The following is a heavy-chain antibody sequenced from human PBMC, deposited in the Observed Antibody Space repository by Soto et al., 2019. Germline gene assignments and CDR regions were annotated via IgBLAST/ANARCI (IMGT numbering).Heavy chain of an antibody. CDR3: ARDSLSGYYFDY. Sequence: QLQLQESGSGLVKPSQTLSLTCVVSGDSISSGGYSWYWIRQPPGKGLEWIGHTYHSGGTLYNPSLDSRVTISVDKSKNQFSLRLTSVTAADTAVYYCARDSLSGYYFDYWGQGTLVTVSS. V-gene: IGHV4-30-2*01. J-gene: IGHJ4*02. CDR1: GDSISSGGYS. CDR2: TYHSGGT. D-gene: IGHD3-22*01.